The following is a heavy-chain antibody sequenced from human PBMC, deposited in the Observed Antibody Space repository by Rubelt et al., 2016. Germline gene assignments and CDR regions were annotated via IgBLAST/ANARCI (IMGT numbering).Heavy chain of an antibody. CDR1: GGSFSGYY. Sequence: QVQLQQWGAGLLKPSETLSLTCAVYGGSFSGYYWSWIRQPPGKGLEWIGEINNSGSTNYNPSLKSRVTNSVSPSKNQFSPTLSSVSAADTAVYYCAGGRRGSSSWLGRDYYGMDVWGQGTTVTVSS. V-gene: IGHV4-34*01. CDR2: INNSGST. J-gene: IGHJ6*02. D-gene: IGHD6-13*01. CDR3: AGGRRGSSSWLGRDYYGMDV.